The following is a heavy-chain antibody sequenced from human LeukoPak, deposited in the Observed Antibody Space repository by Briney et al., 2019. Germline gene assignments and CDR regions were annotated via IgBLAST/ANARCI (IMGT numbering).Heavy chain of an antibody. V-gene: IGHV4-31*03. D-gene: IGHD1-26*01. CDR2: IYYSGTP. CDR1: GGSISSGGYY. Sequence: PSQTLSLTYTVSGGSISSGGYYWVWIRQHTGKGLVWIGYIYYSGTPYYNPSLKSRVTMSVDTSRNQFSLKLISMTAADTAVYYCARDVTGGSYFDYWGQGTLVTVSS. CDR3: ARDVTGGSYFDY. J-gene: IGHJ4*02.